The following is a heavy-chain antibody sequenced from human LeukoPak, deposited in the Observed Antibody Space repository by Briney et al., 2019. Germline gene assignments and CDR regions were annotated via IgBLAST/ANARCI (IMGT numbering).Heavy chain of an antibody. CDR2: ISGNGAGT. J-gene: IGHJ6*02. Sequence: GGSLRLSCTPSGFTFSSHAMSWVRQAPGKGLEWVSGISGNGAGTYYGDSVKGRFTISRDNSKNTLYLQMNSLRAEDTAVYYCAKVKLPIGYYGMDVWGQGTTVTVSS. V-gene: IGHV3-23*02. CDR3: AKVKLPIGYYGMDV. CDR1: GFTFSSHA. D-gene: IGHD4-23*01.